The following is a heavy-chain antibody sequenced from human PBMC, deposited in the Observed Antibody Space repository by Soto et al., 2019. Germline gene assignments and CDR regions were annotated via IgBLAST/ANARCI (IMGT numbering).Heavy chain of an antibody. CDR1: GGSVTSYY. Sequence: SLTCTVCGGSVTSYYWSWIRQPTGKGMEWIGYLYYSGSTSYNPSLKSRVTMSVDMSKNQFSLTLTSVTAADTAVYYCARGTDYTQIASYHYGLDVWGQGTTVTVSS. D-gene: IGHD4-4*01. CDR2: LYYSGST. J-gene: IGHJ6*02. V-gene: IGHV4-59*02. CDR3: ARGTDYTQIASYHYGLDV.